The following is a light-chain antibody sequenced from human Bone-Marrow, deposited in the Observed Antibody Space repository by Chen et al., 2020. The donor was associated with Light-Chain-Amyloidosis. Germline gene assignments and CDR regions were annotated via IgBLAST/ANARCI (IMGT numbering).Light chain of an antibody. CDR3: QQYHSYPFT. J-gene: IGKJ2*01. CDR2: DAY. CDR1: QSIGKW. V-gene: IGKV1-5*01. Sequence: DIQMTQSPSTLSASVGDRVTITCRASQSIGKWLAWYQQKPGKAPKLVIYDAYNLERGVPLRFSGSGSGTEFSLTITSLQPDDFATYYGQQYHSYPFTFGQGTNLEIK.